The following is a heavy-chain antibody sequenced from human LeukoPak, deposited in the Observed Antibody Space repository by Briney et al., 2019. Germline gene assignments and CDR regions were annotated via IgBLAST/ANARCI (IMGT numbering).Heavy chain of an antibody. CDR1: GFTVINNY. Sequence: GGSLRLSCAASGFTVINNYMTWVRQAPGKGLEWVSVIYSGGTTHYADSVKGRFTISRDNSKNTLYLQMNSLRVEDTAVYYCARDRGDIAVAGKTFYYYYMDVWGKGTTVTVSS. J-gene: IGHJ6*03. V-gene: IGHV3-53*01. CDR2: IYSGGTT. D-gene: IGHD6-19*01. CDR3: ARDRGDIAVAGKTFYYYYMDV.